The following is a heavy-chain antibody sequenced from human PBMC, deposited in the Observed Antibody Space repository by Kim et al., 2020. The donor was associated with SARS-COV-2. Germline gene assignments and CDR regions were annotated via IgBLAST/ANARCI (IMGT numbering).Heavy chain of an antibody. V-gene: IGHV3-43*01. J-gene: IGHJ5*01. D-gene: IGHD2-2*01. Sequence: GGSLRLSCAASGFTFDDYTMHWVCLAPGQGLEWVSLIDWSGDSIYYADSVRGRFTVSSDDNRNSLYLQKNSLRTEDTALYYCAKGRFRQCSNNWFEAWG. CDR2: IDWSGDSI. CDR3: AKGRFRQCSNNWFEA. CDR1: GFTFDDYT.